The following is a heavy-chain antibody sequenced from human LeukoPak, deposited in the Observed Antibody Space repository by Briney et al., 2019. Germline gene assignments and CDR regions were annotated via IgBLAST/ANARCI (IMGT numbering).Heavy chain of an antibody. CDR1: GDSVSSNSAA. J-gene: IGHJ4*02. V-gene: IGHV6-1*01. Sequence: SQTLSLTCAISGDSVSSNSAAWNWIRQSPSRGLEWLGRTYYRSKWYNDYAVSVKSRITINPDTSKNHFSLKLSSVTAADTAVYYCARAPNYDFWSGYLDYWGQGTLVTVSS. CDR2: TYYRSKWYN. CDR3: ARAPNYDFWSGYLDY. D-gene: IGHD3-3*01.